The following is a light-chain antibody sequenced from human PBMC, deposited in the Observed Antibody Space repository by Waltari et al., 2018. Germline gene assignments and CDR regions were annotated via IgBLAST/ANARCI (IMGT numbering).Light chain of an antibody. CDR1: SSNIGAGFD. CDR3: QSYDASLSAYV. CDR2: GDN. J-gene: IGLJ1*01. Sequence: QSVLSQPPSVSGAPGQRVTISCTGSSSNIGAGFDVHWYHQVPGTAPKLLICGDNNRPSGVPERFSASKSGTSASLAITGLQAEDEGDYYCQSYDASLSAYVFGTGTKVTVL. V-gene: IGLV1-40*01.